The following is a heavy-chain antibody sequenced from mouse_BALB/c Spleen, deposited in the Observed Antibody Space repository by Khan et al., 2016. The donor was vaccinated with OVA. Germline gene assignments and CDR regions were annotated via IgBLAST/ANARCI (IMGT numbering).Heavy chain of an antibody. CDR2: INYSGST. CDR1: GYSITSDYA. CDR3: ARNGARYNYAMDY. D-gene: IGHD1-1*02. V-gene: IGHV3-2*02. J-gene: IGHJ4*01. Sequence: EVQLQESGPGLVKPSQSLSLTCTVTGYSITSDYARNWIRQLPGNKLEWMGYINYSGSTNYNPALKSRISITRDTSKNQFFLQLNSVTTADTATYYCARNGARYNYAMDYWGQGTSVTVSS.